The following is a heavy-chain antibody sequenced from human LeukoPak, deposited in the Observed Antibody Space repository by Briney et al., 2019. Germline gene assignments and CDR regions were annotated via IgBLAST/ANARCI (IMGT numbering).Heavy chain of an antibody. CDR1: GGSISSYY. CDR2: IYYSGST. V-gene: IGHV4-59*12. CDR3: AREGYYGMDV. J-gene: IGHJ6*02. Sequence: SETLSLTCTVSGGSISSYYWSWIRQPPGKGLEWIGYIYYSGSTDYNPSLKSRVTISVDTSKNQFSLKLSSVTAADTAVYYCAREGYYGMDVWGQGTTVTVSS.